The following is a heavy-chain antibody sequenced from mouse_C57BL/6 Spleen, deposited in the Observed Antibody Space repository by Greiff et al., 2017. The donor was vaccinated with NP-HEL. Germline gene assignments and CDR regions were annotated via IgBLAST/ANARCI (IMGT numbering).Heavy chain of an antibody. CDR3: VMVKGAMDY. V-gene: IGHV1-69*01. CDR1: GYTFTSYW. CDR2: IDPSDSYT. D-gene: IGHD2-1*01. Sequence: QVQLQQPGAELVMPGASVKLSCKASGYTFTSYWMHWVKQRPGQGLEWIGEIDPSDSYTNYTPKFKGKSTLTVDKSSSTAYMQLSSQTSEDSAVYYCVMVKGAMDYWGQGTSVTVSS. J-gene: IGHJ4*01.